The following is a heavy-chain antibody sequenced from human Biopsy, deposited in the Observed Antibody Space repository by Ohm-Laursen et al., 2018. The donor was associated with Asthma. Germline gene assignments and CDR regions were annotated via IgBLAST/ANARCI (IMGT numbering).Heavy chain of an antibody. D-gene: IGHD3-22*01. CDR3: ARGDSSNWSHYYFDS. V-gene: IGHV3-53*01. J-gene: IGHJ4*02. CDR2: IYSGGTS. Sequence: SSRLSCTASGFAVSRDYMFWVRQAPGKGLEWVSVIYSGGTSHTADSVRGRFTISRDYSKNTLYLQMHSLRAEDTAVYYCARGDSSNWSHYYFDSWGQGTLVTVSS. CDR1: GFAVSRDY.